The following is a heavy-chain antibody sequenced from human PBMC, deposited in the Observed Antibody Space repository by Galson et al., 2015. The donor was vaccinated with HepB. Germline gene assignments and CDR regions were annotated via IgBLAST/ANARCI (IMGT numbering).Heavy chain of an antibody. J-gene: IGHJ4*02. D-gene: IGHD6-13*01. CDR2: INPSGGST. CDR3: ARGTTAADPFDY. CDR1: GSTFTSYY. V-gene: IGHV1-46*01. Sequence: SVTVSCKASGSTFTSYYMHWVRQAPGQGLEWMGIINPSGGSTSYAQKFQGRVTMTRDTSTSTVYMELSSLRSEDTAVYYCARGTTAADPFDYWGQGTLVTVSS.